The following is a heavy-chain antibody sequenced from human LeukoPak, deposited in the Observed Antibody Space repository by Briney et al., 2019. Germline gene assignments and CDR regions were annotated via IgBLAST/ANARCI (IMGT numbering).Heavy chain of an antibody. D-gene: IGHD2-21*01. J-gene: IGHJ4*02. Sequence: GGSLRLSCAASGFTFIDFYMSWFRQAPGKGLEWVSYISDSGSAISYADSVKGRFTISRDNAKNTLYLQMNNVTAEDTAFYYCARDLPYCGGDKCSEYSDHWGQGTLVIVSS. V-gene: IGHV3-11*01. CDR3: ARDLPYCGGDKCSEYSDH. CDR2: ISDSGSAI. CDR1: GFTFIDFY.